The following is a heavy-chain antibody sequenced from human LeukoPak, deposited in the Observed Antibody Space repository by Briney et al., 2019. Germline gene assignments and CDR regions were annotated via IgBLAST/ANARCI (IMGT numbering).Heavy chain of an antibody. V-gene: IGHV1-2*02. CDR1: GYTFSDYY. Sequence: GASVKVSCKTSGYTFSDYYIHWIRQAPGQGREWVGWINPNSGDTDYAQKFQGRVTVTRDTSISTAYMELRRLRSDDTAVYYCARVPHGYCSGGTCYDYWGQGTLVTVSS. CDR2: INPNSGDT. CDR3: ARVPHGYCSGGTCYDY. J-gene: IGHJ4*02. D-gene: IGHD2-15*01.